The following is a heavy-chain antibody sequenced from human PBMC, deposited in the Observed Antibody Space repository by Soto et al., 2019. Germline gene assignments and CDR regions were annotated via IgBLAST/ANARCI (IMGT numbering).Heavy chain of an antibody. CDR3: AKGALYASGSYYGDGFDI. CDR2: ISTSGGST. CDR1: GFTFSRYG. Sequence: GGSLRLSCAASGFTFSRYGMGWVRQAPGEGLEWVSGISTSGGSTYYADSVKGRFSISRDNSKNTLYLQMNSLRAEDTAVYFCAKGALYASGSYYGDGFDIWGQGTMVTVSS. J-gene: IGHJ3*02. D-gene: IGHD3-10*01. V-gene: IGHV3-23*01.